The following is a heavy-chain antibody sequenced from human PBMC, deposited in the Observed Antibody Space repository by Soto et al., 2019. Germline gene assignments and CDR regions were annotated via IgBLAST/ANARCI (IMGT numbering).Heavy chain of an antibody. V-gene: IGHV5-10-1*01. CDR2: IDPSDSYI. Sequence: PGESLKISCKGSGYSFTSYWISWVRQLPGKGLEWMGRIDPSDSYINYSPSFQGHVTISADKSISTAYLQWSSLKASDTAMYYCARRTVGSTGYYADYWGQGTLVTVSS. D-gene: IGHD3-9*01. CDR1: GYSFTSYW. J-gene: IGHJ4*02. CDR3: ARRTVGSTGYYADY.